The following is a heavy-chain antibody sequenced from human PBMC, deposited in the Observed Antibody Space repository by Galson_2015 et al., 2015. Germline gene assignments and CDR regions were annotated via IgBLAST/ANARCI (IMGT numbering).Heavy chain of an antibody. J-gene: IGHJ6*02. D-gene: IGHD2-2*01. V-gene: IGHV3-23*01. Sequence: SLRLSCAASGFTFSSYGMHWVRQAPGKGLEWVSAISGSGGSTYYADSVKGRFTISRDNSKNTLYLQMNSLRAEDTAVYYCAKDISRVRVVPAANGGMDVWGQGTTVTVSS. CDR3: AKDISRVRVVPAANGGMDV. CDR2: ISGSGGST. CDR1: GFTFSSYG.